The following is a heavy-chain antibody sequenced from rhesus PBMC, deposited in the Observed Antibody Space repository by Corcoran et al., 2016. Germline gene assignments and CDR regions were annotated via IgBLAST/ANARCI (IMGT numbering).Heavy chain of an antibody. CDR2: IYGRSGHT. J-gene: IGHJ3*01. V-gene: IGHV4S7*01. Sequence: QVQLQESGPGLVKPSETLSLTCAVSGGSISSGYGWSRIRQPPGKGLAWIGYIYGRSGHTNYNPSLKIRVTFSKDPSKNQFSLELSSVPAADTAVYYCARNGPHSGSYYYVVSPRTGAFDFWGQGLRVTVSS. CDR3: ARNGPHSGSYYYVVSPRTGAFDF. D-gene: IGHD3-16*01. CDR1: GGSISSGYG.